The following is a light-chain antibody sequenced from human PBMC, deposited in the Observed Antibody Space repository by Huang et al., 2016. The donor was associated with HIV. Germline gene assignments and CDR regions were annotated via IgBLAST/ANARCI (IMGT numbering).Light chain of an antibody. CDR2: DTS. Sequence: EVVLTQSPATLSLSPGERATLSCRASQTISSYLAWYQHQPGQPPRRLIYDTSKRATGSPARFSGSGSGTDFTLTISSLEPEDFAVYYCHQRAGWPLFGGGTKVEIK. CDR1: QTISSY. V-gene: IGKV3-11*01. J-gene: IGKJ4*02. CDR3: HQRAGWPL.